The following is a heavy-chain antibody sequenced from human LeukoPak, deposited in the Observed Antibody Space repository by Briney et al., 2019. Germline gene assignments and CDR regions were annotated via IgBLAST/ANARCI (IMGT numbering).Heavy chain of an antibody. CDR3: ARYHYDSSGYDHLFDY. CDR2: TYYRSKWYN. Sequence: SQTLSLTCAISGDSVSSNSAAWNWIRQSPSRGLEWLGRTYYRSKWYNDYAVSVKSRITINPDTSKNQFSLQLNSVTPEDTAVYYCARYHYDSSGYDHLFDYWGQGTLVTVSS. CDR1: GDSVSSNSAA. D-gene: IGHD3-22*01. V-gene: IGHV6-1*01. J-gene: IGHJ4*02.